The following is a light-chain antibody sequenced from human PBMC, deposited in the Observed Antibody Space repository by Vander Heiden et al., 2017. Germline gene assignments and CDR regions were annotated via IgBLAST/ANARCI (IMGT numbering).Light chain of an antibody. V-gene: IGLV1-47*01. J-gene: IGLJ2*01. Sequence: QSVLTKPPSASGTPGQSVTIPGSGSSSNVGSNSVYWYQHLPGTDPKLLIYRDFQRPSGVPDRFSASKSGTSASLAISGLRSEDEAHYYCAAWDDSLSVVFGGGTKLTVL. CDR3: AAWDDSLSVV. CDR1: SSNVGSNS. CDR2: RDF.